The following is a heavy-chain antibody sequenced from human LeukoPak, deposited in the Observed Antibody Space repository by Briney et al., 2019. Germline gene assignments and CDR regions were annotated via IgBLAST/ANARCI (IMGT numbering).Heavy chain of an antibody. CDR1: GGSFSGYY. V-gene: IGHV4-59*06. J-gene: IGHJ4*02. CDR2: IHYSGST. CDR3: ANSRDRIHYAAFDY. Sequence: SETLSLTCAVYGGSFSGYYWSWIRQLPGKGLEWIGYIHYSGSTYYNPSLNRQVAISFDTSKNQFSLKLRSVTAADTAVYFCANSRDRIHYAAFDYWGQGILVTVSS. D-gene: IGHD4-17*01.